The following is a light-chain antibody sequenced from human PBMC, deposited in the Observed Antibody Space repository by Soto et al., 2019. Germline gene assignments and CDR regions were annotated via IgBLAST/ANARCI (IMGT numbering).Light chain of an antibody. Sequence: QSALTQPASVSGSPGQSITISCTGTSSDVGGYNYVSWYQQHPGKAPKLMIYEVSNRPSGVSNRFSGSKSGNTASLTISGLQAEGEADYYCSSYTSSSTKVFGTETKVTVL. CDR3: SSYTSSSTKV. V-gene: IGLV2-14*01. J-gene: IGLJ1*01. CDR2: EVS. CDR1: SSDVGGYNY.